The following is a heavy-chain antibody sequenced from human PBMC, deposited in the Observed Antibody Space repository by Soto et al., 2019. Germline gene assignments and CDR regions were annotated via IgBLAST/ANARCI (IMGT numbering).Heavy chain of an antibody. J-gene: IGHJ6*02. V-gene: IGHV1-46*01. CDR1: GYTFTSYY. CDR3: ALWIQLWSELPYDYYYGMDV. Sequence: ASVKVSCKASGYTFTSYYMHWVRQAPGQGLEWMGIINPSGGSTSYAQKFQGRVTMTRDTSTSTVYMELSSLRSEDTAVYYCALWIQLWSELPYDYYYGMDVWGQGTTVTVSS. CDR2: INPSGGST. D-gene: IGHD5-18*01.